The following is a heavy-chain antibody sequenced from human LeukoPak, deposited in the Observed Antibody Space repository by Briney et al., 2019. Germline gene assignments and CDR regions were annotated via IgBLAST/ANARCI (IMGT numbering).Heavy chain of an antibody. CDR3: ARFPYGSGSDTFDY. CDR2: TIPIFSTA. Sequence: SVKVSCKASGGTFSSYAISCVRQAPGQGLEWIGGTIPIFSTAIYAQTLQARVTITADESTSTAYMQLSSLRSEDTAVYYCARFPYGSGSDTFDYWGQGTLVTVSS. CDR1: GGTFSSYA. V-gene: IGHV1-69*01. J-gene: IGHJ4*02. D-gene: IGHD3-10*01.